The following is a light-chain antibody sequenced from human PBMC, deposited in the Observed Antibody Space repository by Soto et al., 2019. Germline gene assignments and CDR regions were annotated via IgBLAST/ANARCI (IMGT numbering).Light chain of an antibody. CDR1: SSDVGGYDY. Sequence: QSVLTQPASVSGSPGQSITISCTGTSSDVGGYDYVSWYQQYPGKAPKLLIYEVTNRPSGVSNRFSGSKSGNTASLTISGLQDEDEADYYCSSYTVSSAWVFGGGTKLTVL. CDR3: SSYTVSSAWV. V-gene: IGLV2-14*01. J-gene: IGLJ3*02. CDR2: EVT.